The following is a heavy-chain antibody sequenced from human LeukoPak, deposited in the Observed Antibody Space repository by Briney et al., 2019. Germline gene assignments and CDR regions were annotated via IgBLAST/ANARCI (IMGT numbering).Heavy chain of an antibody. D-gene: IGHD1-26*01. CDR2: IYYSGST. V-gene: IGHV4-59*01. CDR3: ARGREWELPDY. CDR1: GGSISSYY. Sequence: PSETLSLTCAVSGGSISSYYWSWIRQPPGKGLEWIGYIYYSGSTNYNPSLKGRVTISVDTSKNQFSLKLSSVTAADTAVYYCARGREWELPDYWGQGTLVTVSS. J-gene: IGHJ4*02.